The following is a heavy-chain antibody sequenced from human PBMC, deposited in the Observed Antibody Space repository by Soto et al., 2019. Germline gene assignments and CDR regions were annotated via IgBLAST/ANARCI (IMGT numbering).Heavy chain of an antibody. D-gene: IGHD2-2*01. CDR1: GGTFSSHA. Sequence: SVKVSCKASGGTFSSHAISWVRQAPGQGLEWMGGIIPISGTANYAQKFQGRVTITADESTSKVYMELSSLRSEDTAVYFCARSQGSSTSLEIYYYYYYGMDVWGQGTTVTVSS. CDR2: IIPISGTA. J-gene: IGHJ6*01. CDR3: ARSQGSSTSLEIYYYYYYGMDV. V-gene: IGHV1-69*13.